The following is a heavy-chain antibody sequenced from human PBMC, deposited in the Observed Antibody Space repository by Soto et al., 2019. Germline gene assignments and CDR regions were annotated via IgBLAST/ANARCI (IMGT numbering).Heavy chain of an antibody. V-gene: IGHV4-39*01. D-gene: IGHD2-2*01. J-gene: IGHJ6*03. CDR3: ARYHKNYYYYYIDV. CDR1: GGSISSSSYY. Sequence: QLQLQESGPGLVKPSETLSLTCTVSGGSISSSSYYWGWIRQPPGKGLERIGSIYYSGSTYYNPSLKSRVTISVDTSKNQFSLKLSSVTAAHTAVYYCARYHKNYYYYYIDVWGKGTTVTVSS. CDR2: IYYSGST.